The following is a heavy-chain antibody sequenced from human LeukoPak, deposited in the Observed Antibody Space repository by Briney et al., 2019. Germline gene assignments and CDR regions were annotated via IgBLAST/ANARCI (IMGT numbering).Heavy chain of an antibody. CDR1: GFTFSSYS. V-gene: IGHV3-21*04. J-gene: IGHJ4*02. CDR2: ISSSSSYI. Sequence: GGSLRLSCAASGFTFSSYSMNWVRQAPGKGLEWVSSISSSSSYIYYADSVKGRFTISRDNAKNSLYLQMNSLRAEDTAVYYCAKESRGALIFDYWGQGTLVTVSS. CDR3: AKESRGALIFDY. D-gene: IGHD1-26*01.